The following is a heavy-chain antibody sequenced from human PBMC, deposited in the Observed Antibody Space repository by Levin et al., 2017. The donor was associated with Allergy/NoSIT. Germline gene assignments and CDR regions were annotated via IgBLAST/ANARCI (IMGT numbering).Heavy chain of an antibody. CDR1: GFTFRLYE. D-gene: IGHD3-10*02. Sequence: GESLKISCAASGFTFRLYEMHWVRQAPGKGLEWVAGISRDGRNTYSADSVKGRFTISRDNSKNTIYLQMNSLGLDDTAVYYCARDRSCSSALEYFDCWGQGTQVTVSS. CDR2: ISRDGRNT. V-gene: IGHV3-30*04. CDR3: ARDRSCSSALEYFDC. J-gene: IGHJ4*02.